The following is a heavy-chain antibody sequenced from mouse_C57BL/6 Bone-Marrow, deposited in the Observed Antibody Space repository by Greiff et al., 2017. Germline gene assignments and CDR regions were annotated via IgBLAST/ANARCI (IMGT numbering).Heavy chain of an antibody. CDR1: GFTFSSYA. V-gene: IGHV5-4*01. Sequence: EVMLVESGGGLVKPGGSLKLSCAASGFTFSSYAMSWVRQTPEKRLEWVATISDGGSYTYYPDNVKGRFTISRDNAKNNLYLQMSHLKSEDTAMYYCARDGGSSYLYYFDYWGQGTTLTVSS. CDR3: ARDGGSSYLYYFDY. CDR2: ISDGGSYT. D-gene: IGHD1-1*01. J-gene: IGHJ2*01.